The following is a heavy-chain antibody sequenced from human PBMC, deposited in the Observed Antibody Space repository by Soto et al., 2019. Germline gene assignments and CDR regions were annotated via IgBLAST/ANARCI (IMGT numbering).Heavy chain of an antibody. CDR1: GFTFSSYA. CDR3: AKAGSSSPARTPYGMDV. D-gene: IGHD6-13*01. CDR2: ISGSGGST. Sequence: GGSLRLSCAASGFTFSSYAMSWVRQAPGKGLEWVSAISGSGGSTYYADSVKGRFTISRDNSKNTLYLQMNSLRAEDTAVYYCAKAGSSSPARTPYGMDVWGQGTTVTVSS. V-gene: IGHV3-23*01. J-gene: IGHJ6*02.